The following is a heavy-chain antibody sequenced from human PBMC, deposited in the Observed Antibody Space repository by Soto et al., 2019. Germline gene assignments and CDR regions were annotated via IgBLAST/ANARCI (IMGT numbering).Heavy chain of an antibody. CDR1: GGSISSYY. Sequence: PSETLSLTCTGSGGSISSYYWSWIRQPPGKGLEWIGYIYYSGRTNYNPSLKSRVTISVDTSKTRFSLKLSSVTAAATAVYYSARQSSSIGGWYFDYWGKGTLVT. CDR3: ARQSSSIGGWYFDY. D-gene: IGHD2-2*01. J-gene: IGHJ4*02. V-gene: IGHV4-59*08. CDR2: IYYSGRT.